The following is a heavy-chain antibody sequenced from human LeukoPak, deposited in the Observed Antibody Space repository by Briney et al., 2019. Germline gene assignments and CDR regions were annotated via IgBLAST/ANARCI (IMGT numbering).Heavy chain of an antibody. CDR2: IWYDGSNK. Sequence: EAGGSLRLSCAASGIIFSDFGMHWVRQAPGKGLECMAIIWYDGSNKYYADSVKGRFTISRDNSQNTMYLQMNSLRAEDTAVYYCAKATCSGANCFSNSRDAFDIWGQGTMVTVSS. J-gene: IGHJ3*02. V-gene: IGHV3-33*06. D-gene: IGHD2-15*01. CDR1: GIIFSDFG. CDR3: AKATCSGANCFSNSRDAFDI.